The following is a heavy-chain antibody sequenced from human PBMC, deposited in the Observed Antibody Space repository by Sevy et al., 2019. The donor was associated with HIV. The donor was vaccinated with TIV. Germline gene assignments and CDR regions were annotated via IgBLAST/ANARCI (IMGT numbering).Heavy chain of an antibody. Sequence: GGYLRLSCAASGFTFSSYAMHWVRQAPGKGLEWVAVISYDGSNKYYADSVKGRFTISRDNSKNTLYLQMNSLRAEDTAVYYCARYVEMATITGLDYWGQGTLVTVSS. CDR2: ISYDGSNK. CDR3: ARYVEMATITGLDY. CDR1: GFTFSSYA. J-gene: IGHJ4*02. V-gene: IGHV3-30*04. D-gene: IGHD5-12*01.